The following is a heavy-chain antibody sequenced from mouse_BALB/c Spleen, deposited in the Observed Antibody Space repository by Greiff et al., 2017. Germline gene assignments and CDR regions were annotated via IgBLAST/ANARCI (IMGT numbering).Heavy chain of an antibody. CDR1: GFTFTDYY. V-gene: IGHV7-3*02. D-gene: IGHD1-1*01. J-gene: IGHJ4*01. CDR3: ARDSGSSYGAMDY. Sequence: EVMLVESGGGLVQPGGSLRLSCATSGFTFTDYYMSWVRQPPGKALEWLGFIRNKANGYTTEYSASVKGRFTISRDNSQSILYLQMNTLRAEDSATYYCARDSGSSYGAMDYWGQGTSVTVSS. CDR2: IRNKANGYTT.